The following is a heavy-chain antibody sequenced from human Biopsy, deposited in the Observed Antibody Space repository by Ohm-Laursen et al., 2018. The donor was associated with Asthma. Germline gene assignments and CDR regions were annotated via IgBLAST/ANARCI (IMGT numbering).Heavy chain of an antibody. Sequence: SVSASCKSLGGTFNTYVIGWARQAPGQGLGWIGGINTVFGTTTYPQKFQDRVTITADDSTSTVYMELSSLRSEDTAVYYCARKAGSCISRTCYSLDFWGQGTLVTVSS. D-gene: IGHD2-2*01. CDR2: INTVFGTT. CDR3: ARKAGSCISRTCYSLDF. J-gene: IGHJ4*02. CDR1: GGTFNTYV. V-gene: IGHV1-69*13.